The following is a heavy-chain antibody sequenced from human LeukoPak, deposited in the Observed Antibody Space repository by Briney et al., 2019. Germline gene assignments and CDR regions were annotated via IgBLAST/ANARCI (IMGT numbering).Heavy chain of an antibody. Sequence: GGSLRLSCAGSGFTFSDYWMHWVRQAPGKGLEWVANIKQDGSEKFYVDSVKGRYTISRDNAKNSLYLQMNSLRAEDTAVYYCARDEYSSLKYYFDYWGQGTLVTVSS. J-gene: IGHJ4*02. D-gene: IGHD6-6*01. CDR3: ARDEYSSLKYYFDY. V-gene: IGHV3-7*01. CDR1: GFTFSDYW. CDR2: IKQDGSEK.